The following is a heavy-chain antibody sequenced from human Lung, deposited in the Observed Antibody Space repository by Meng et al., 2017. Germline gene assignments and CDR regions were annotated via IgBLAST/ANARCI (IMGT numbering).Heavy chain of an antibody. CDR1: GDSVSSNSAA. Sequence: QVHLQQSGPGLGQPWQTHSLPCAISGDSVSSNSAAWNWIRQSPSRGLEWLGRTYYRAKWYNGYAVSVRSRITINPDTSKNQFSLQLNSVTPEDTAVYYCARSQQWLDSWGQGTLVTVSS. V-gene: IGHV6-1*01. CDR3: ARSQQWLDS. D-gene: IGHD6-19*01. J-gene: IGHJ4*02. CDR2: TYYRAKWYN.